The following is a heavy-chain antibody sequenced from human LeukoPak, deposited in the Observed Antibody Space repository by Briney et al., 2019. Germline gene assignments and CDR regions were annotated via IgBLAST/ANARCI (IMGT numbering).Heavy chain of an antibody. V-gene: IGHV3-48*04. Sequence: PGRSLRLSCAASGFTFSRYTIHWVRQAPGKGLEWVSYISSRGSTIYYADSVKGRFTISRDNAKNSLYLQMNSLRAEDTAVYYCASAVSDSSGWSYYWGQGTLVTVSS. J-gene: IGHJ4*02. D-gene: IGHD6-19*01. CDR2: ISSRGSTI. CDR1: GFTFSRYT. CDR3: ASAVSDSSGWSYY.